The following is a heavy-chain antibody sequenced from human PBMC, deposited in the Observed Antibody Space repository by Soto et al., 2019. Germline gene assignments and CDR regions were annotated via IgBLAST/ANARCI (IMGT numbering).Heavy chain of an antibody. Sequence: PSETLSLTCTVSGGSISSGGYYWSWIRQHPGKGLEWIGYIYYSGSTYYNPSLKSRVTISVDTSKNQFSLKLSSVTAADTAVYYCARVGGGYCSSTSCDPPPNWFDPWGQGTLVTVSS. D-gene: IGHD2-2*01. J-gene: IGHJ5*02. CDR1: GGSISSGGYY. CDR2: IYYSGST. V-gene: IGHV4-31*03. CDR3: ARVGGGYCSSTSCDPPPNWFDP.